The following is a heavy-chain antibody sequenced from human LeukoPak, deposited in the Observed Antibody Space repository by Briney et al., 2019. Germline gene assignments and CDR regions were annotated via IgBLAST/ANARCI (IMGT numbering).Heavy chain of an antibody. CDR3: ATGGGRYYFDY. D-gene: IGHD3-16*01. Sequence: SETLSLTCTVSGGSISSGAYYWTWIRQHPGKGLGWIGYIYNSGSTYYNPSLKSRVTVSVDTSKNQFSVKLSSVSAADTAVYYCATGGGRYYFDYWGQGALVTVSS. CDR2: IYNSGST. V-gene: IGHV4-31*03. CDR1: GGSISSGAYY. J-gene: IGHJ4*02.